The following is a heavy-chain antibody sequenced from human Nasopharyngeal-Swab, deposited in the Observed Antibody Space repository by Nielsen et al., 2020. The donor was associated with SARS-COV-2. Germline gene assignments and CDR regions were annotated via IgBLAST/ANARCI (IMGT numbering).Heavy chain of an antibody. V-gene: IGHV6-1*01. CDR3: ARARGAYGDYYYYYYTDV. CDR1: GDRVSSSSAA. Sequence: SQTLSLTCAISGDRVSSSSAAWNWIRPSPSRGLEWLGRTYYRSKWYNDYAVSVKSRITINPDTSKNQFSLHLNSVTPEDTAVYYCARARGAYGDYYYYYYTDVWGKGTTVTVSS. D-gene: IGHD4-17*01. J-gene: IGHJ6*03. CDR2: TYYRSKWYN.